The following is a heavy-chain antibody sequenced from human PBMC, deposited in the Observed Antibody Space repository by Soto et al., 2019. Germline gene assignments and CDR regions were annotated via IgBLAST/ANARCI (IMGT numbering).Heavy chain of an antibody. D-gene: IGHD3-16*01. CDR1: GGSVSNND. CDR3: ARGLGFFDY. J-gene: IGHJ4*02. Sequence: SETLSLTCSVSGGSVSNNDWSWIRQFPGKGLEWIGYIYHSGSTNYNYSPSLKSRLTISVDTSKNQLSLKLKSVTAADTAVYYCARGLGFFDYWGPGSLVTVSS. CDR2: IYHSGST. V-gene: IGHV4-59*02.